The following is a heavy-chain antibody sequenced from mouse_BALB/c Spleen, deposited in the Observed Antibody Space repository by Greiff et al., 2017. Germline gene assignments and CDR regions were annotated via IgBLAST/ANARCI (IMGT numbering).Heavy chain of an antibody. V-gene: IGHV5-9*03. CDR1: GFTFSSYT. D-gene: IGHD1-1*01. J-gene: IGHJ2*01. CDR2: ISSGGGNT. CDR3: ARYNYGSSPYYFDY. Sequence: EVKLVESGGGLVKPGGSLKLSCAASGFTFSSYTMSWVRQTPEKRLEWVATISSGGGNTYYPDSVKGRFTISRDNAKNNLYLQMSSLRSEDTALYYCARYNYGSSPYYFDYWGQGTTLTVSS.